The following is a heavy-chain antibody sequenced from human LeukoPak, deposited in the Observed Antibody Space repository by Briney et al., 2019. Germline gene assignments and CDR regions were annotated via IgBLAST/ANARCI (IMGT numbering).Heavy chain of an antibody. CDR2: INPNSGGT. J-gene: IGHJ3*02. V-gene: IGHV1-2*02. CDR3: SRDVYDSRGYIDAFDI. CDR1: GYTFTGYY. D-gene: IGHD3-22*01. Sequence: GASVKVSCKASGYTFTGYYMHWVRQAPGQGLGWMGWINPNSGGTNYAQKFQGRVTMTRDTSISTAYMELSRLRSDDTAVYYCSRDVYDSRGYIDAFDIWGQGTMVTVSS.